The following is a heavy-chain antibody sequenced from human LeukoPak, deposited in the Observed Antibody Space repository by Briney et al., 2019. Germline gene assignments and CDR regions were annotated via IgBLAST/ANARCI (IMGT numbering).Heavy chain of an antibody. CDR1: GGSISSYY. V-gene: IGHV4-4*07. Sequence: SETLSLTCTVSGGSISSYYWSWIRQPAGKGLEWIGRIYTSGSTNYNPSLKSRVTMSVDTSKNQFSLKLSSVTAADTAVYYCARSSERNRRYNWFDPWGQGTLVTVSS. CDR2: IYTSGST. CDR3: ARSSERNRRYNWFDP. J-gene: IGHJ5*02. D-gene: IGHD2/OR15-2a*01.